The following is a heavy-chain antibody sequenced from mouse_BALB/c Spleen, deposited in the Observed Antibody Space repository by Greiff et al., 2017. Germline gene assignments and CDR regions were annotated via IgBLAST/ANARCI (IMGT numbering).Heavy chain of an antibody. D-gene: IGHD4-1*01. CDR1: GFSLTSYG. J-gene: IGHJ4*01. CDR3: ARHGDWDGAMDY. V-gene: IGHV2-6-2*01. Sequence: VKLQESGPDLVAPSQSLSITCTVSGFSLTSYGVHWVRQPPGKGLEWLVVIWSDGSTTYNSALKSRLSISKDNSKSQVFLKMNSLQTDDTAMYYCARHGDWDGAMDYWGQGTSVTVSS. CDR2: IWSDGST.